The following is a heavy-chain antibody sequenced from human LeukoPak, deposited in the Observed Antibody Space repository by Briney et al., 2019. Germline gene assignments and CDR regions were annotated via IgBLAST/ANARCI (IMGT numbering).Heavy chain of an antibody. CDR3: AKDRQLRGGYCSGGSCYHGPYYYYGMDV. CDR2: ISGSGGST. J-gene: IGHJ6*02. Sequence: GGSLRLSCAASGFTFSSYAMSWVRQAPGKGLEWVSAISGSGGSTYYADSVKGRFTISRDNSKNTLYLQMNSLRAEDTAVYYCAKDRQLRGGYCSGGSCYHGPYYYYGMDVWGQGTTVTVSS. CDR1: GFTFSSYA. D-gene: IGHD2-15*01. V-gene: IGHV3-23*01.